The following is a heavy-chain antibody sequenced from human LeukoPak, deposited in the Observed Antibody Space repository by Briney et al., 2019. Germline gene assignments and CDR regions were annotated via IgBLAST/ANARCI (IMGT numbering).Heavy chain of an antibody. J-gene: IGHJ4*02. Sequence: GASVKVSCKASGYTFTGYYMHWVRQAPGQGLEWMGWINPNSGGTNYAQKFQGRVTMTRDTSISTAYMELSRLRSDDTAVYYCAREGVAAAGYYFDYWGQGTLVTVSS. D-gene: IGHD6-13*01. V-gene: IGHV1-2*02. CDR2: INPNSGGT. CDR1: GYTFTGYY. CDR3: AREGVAAAGYYFDY.